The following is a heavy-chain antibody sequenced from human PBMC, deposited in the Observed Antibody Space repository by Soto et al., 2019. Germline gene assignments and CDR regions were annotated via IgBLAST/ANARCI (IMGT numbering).Heavy chain of an antibody. V-gene: IGHV4-30-4*02. CDR1: GFASSSCDDD. Sequence: PSGTLGLSCAVSGFASSSCDDDWSCIRQPPGKGLEWIGYIYYSGSTYYNPSLKSRVTISVDTSKNQFSLKLSSVTAADTAVYYCARASIFGAEPWGQANLAPVSS. CDR3: ARASIFGAEP. D-gene: IGHD3-3*01. CDR2: IYYSGST. J-gene: IGHJ5*02.